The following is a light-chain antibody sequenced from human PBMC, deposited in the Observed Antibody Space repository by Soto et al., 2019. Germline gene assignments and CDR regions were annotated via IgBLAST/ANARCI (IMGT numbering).Light chain of an antibody. J-gene: IGKJ1*01. CDR1: QSVNSR. Sequence: EIVMTQSPATLSVSPWERATLSCRASQSVNSRLAWYQHKPGQAPRIIIFGASGRATGIPDRFSGSGSGTDFTLTISRLEPEDFAVYYCQQYGRSPDTFGQGTKVDIK. CDR2: GAS. V-gene: IGKV3-20*01. CDR3: QQYGRSPDT.